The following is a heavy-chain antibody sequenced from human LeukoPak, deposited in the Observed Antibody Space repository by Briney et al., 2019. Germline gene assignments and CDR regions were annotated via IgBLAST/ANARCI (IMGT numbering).Heavy chain of an antibody. Sequence: GESLQISCKGSGYGFTSYWIGWGRPMPGKGLEWMGIIYPGDSDTRYSPSFQGQVTISADKSISTAYLQWSSLKASDTAMYYCARRGEVVAANYGMDVWGQGTTVTVSS. V-gene: IGHV5-51*01. CDR1: GYGFTSYW. D-gene: IGHD2-15*01. CDR3: ARRGEVVAANYGMDV. CDR2: IYPGDSDT. J-gene: IGHJ6*02.